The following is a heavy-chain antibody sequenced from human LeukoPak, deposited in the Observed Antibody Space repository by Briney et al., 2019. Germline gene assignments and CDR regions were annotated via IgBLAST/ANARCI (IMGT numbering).Heavy chain of an antibody. D-gene: IGHD6-6*01. CDR2: INHSGST. CDR1: GYSISSGYY. V-gene: IGHV4-38-2*02. CDR3: ARDWGVGGRPGYMDV. J-gene: IGHJ6*03. Sequence: SETLSLTCTVSGYSISSGYYWGWIRQPPGKGLEWIGEINHSGSTNYNPSLKSRVTISVDTSKNQFSLKLSSVTAADTAVYFCARDWGVGGRPGYMDVWGKGTTVTVSS.